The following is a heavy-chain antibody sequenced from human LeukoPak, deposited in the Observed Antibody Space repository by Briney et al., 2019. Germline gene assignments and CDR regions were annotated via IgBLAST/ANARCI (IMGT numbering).Heavy chain of an antibody. D-gene: IGHD5-12*01. J-gene: IGHJ6*02. CDR2: MYYSGST. CDR1: GGSISSGGYY. CDR3: AREGSVATIKPNHYYYAMDV. V-gene: IGHV4-31*03. Sequence: NSSETLSLTCTVSGGSISSGGYYWGWIRQHPGKGLEWIGYMYYSGSTYYNPSLKSRVTISVDTSKNQFSLKLSSVTAADTAVYYCAREGSVATIKPNHYYYAMDVWGPGTTVTVSS.